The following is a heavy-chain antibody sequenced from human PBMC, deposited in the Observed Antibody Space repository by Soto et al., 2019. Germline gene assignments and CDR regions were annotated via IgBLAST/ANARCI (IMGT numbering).Heavy chain of an antibody. CDR2: IYYSGST. Sequence: SETLSLTCTVSGGSISSYYWSWIRQPPGKGLEWIGYIYYSGSTNYNPSLKSRVTISVDTSKNQFSLKLSSVTAADTAVYYCAREFRKKYYYYMDVWGKGTTVTVSS. CDR1: GGSISSYY. V-gene: IGHV4-59*01. CDR3: AREFRKKYYYYMDV. J-gene: IGHJ6*03. D-gene: IGHD3-10*01.